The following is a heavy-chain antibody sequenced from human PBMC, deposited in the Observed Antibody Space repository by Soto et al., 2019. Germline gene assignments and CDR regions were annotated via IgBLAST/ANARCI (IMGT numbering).Heavy chain of an antibody. V-gene: IGHV3-66*01. CDR1: GFTVSSNS. J-gene: IGHJ4*02. CDR2: IYNGGST. CDR3: ARDWGSCRRGSCFRGVFDY. Sequence: PGGSLRLSCAASGFTVSSNSMNWVRQAPGKGLEWVSLIYNGGSTDYADSVKGRFTISRDNSKNTLYLQMNSLRAEDTAMYYCARDWGSCRRGSCFRGVFDYWGQGTLVTVSS. D-gene: IGHD3-16*01.